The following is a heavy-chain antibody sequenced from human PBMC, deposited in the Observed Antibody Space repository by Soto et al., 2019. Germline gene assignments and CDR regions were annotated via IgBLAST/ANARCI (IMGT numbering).Heavy chain of an antibody. D-gene: IGHD3-22*01. CDR2: IYHSGSF. Sequence: SETLSLTCTLSGRSISSGGSYWHWIRQRPGKGLEWIGYIYHSGSFYYTPSLEGRAIISADTSKNQFALKLSSVTAADTAVYYCARATESPMILGVVRPYLFDYWGQGSLVAASS. J-gene: IGHJ4*02. CDR1: GRSISSGGSY. V-gene: IGHV4-31*03. CDR3: ARATESPMILGVVRPYLFDY.